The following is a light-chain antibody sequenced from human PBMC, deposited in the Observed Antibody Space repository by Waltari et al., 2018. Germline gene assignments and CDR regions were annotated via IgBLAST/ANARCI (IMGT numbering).Light chain of an antibody. J-gene: IGLJ3*02. CDR3: CAYAGSYFMV. Sequence: QSALTQPRSVSGSPGQSVPISCTGTSSDVGGHAYFSWYQQYPGQGPQLMFYDVSKRPSGVPYRFSASKSGNTASLTISGLQPEDEADYYCCAYAGSYFMVFGGGTRLTVL. CDR1: SSDVGGHAY. CDR2: DVS. V-gene: IGLV2-11*01.